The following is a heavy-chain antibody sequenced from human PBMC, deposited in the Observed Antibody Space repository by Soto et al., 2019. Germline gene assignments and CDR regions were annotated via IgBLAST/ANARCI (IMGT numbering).Heavy chain of an antibody. CDR1: RFTFSSYS. CDR3: ARDQGCYYDSSGYCHDAFDI. J-gene: IGHJ3*02. V-gene: IGHV3-21*06. Sequence: GGSLRLSCAASRFTFSSYSMNWVRQAPGKGLEWVSSISSSSSYIFYADSVKGRFTISRDNAKNSLYLQMNSLRAEDTAVYYCARDQGCYYDSSGYCHDAFDIWGQGTMVTVSS. D-gene: IGHD3-22*01. CDR2: ISSSSSYI.